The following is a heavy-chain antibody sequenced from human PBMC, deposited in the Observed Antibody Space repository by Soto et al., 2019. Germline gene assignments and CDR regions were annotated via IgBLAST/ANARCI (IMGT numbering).Heavy chain of an antibody. V-gene: IGHV1-8*01. CDR3: FTKLEPRTVWFDP. CDR2: MNPNSGNT. D-gene: IGHD1-1*01. J-gene: IGHJ5*02. Sequence: ASVKVSCKASGYTFTSYDINWVRQATGQGLEWMGWMNPNSGNTGYAQKFQGRVTMTRNTSISTAYMELSSLRSEDTAVYYCFTKLEPRTVWFDPWGQGTLVTVSS. CDR1: GYTFTSYD.